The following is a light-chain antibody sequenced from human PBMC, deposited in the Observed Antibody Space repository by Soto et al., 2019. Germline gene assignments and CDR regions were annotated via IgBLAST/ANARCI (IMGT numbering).Light chain of an antibody. CDR2: DAS. CDR1: QDISSY. Sequence: DIPMTQSPSSLSASVGDIVTITCQASQDISSYLNWYQQKPGKAPKFMIYDASNLETGVPSRFSGSGSGTDFTFTISSLQPEDIATYYCQQYDNLPLTLGGGTKVDIK. J-gene: IGKJ4*01. V-gene: IGKV1-33*01. CDR3: QQYDNLPLT.